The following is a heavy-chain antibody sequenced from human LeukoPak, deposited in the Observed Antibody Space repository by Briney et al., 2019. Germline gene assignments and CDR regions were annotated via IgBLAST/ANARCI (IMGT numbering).Heavy chain of an antibody. Sequence: GGSLRLSCAASGFTVSSNYMSWVRQAPGKGLEWVSVIYSGGSTYYADSVKGRFTISRDNSKNTLYLQMNSLRAEDTAVYYCAKDQGYSSSPPFDYWGQGTLVTVSS. CDR2: IYSGGST. CDR1: GFTVSSNY. D-gene: IGHD6-13*01. V-gene: IGHV3-53*01. CDR3: AKDQGYSSSPPFDY. J-gene: IGHJ4*02.